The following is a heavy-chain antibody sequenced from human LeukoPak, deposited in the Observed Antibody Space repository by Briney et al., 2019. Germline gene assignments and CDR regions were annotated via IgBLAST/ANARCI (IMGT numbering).Heavy chain of an antibody. CDR2: INHSGST. D-gene: IGHD3-10*01. J-gene: IGHJ6*02. V-gene: IGHV4-34*01. CDR3: ARGAYGPYRGMDV. CDR1: GGSISSYY. Sequence: SETLSLTCTVSGGSISSYYWSWIRQPPGKGLEWIGEINHSGSTNYNPSLKSRVTISVDTSKNQFSLKLSSVTAADTAVYYCARGAYGPYRGMDVWGQGTTVTVSS.